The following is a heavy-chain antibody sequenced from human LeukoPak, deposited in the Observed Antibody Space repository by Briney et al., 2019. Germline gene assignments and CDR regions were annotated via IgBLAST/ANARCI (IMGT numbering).Heavy chain of an antibody. V-gene: IGHV1-2*02. Sequence: GASVKVSCKASGYTFNGYYMHWVRQAPGQGLGWMGWNNPNSGGTNYAQKFQGRVTMPRDTSTSTAYMELSRLRSDDTAVYYCARLGIVVVPAAMRHNWFDPWGQGTLVTVSS. CDR3: ARLGIVVVPAAMRHNWFDP. CDR2: NNPNSGGT. D-gene: IGHD2-2*03. J-gene: IGHJ5*02. CDR1: GYTFNGYY.